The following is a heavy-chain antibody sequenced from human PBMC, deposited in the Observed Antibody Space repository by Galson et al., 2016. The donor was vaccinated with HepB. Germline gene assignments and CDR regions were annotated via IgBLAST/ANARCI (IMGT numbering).Heavy chain of an antibody. V-gene: IGHV3-66*04. CDR3: ARRRHYYDSSANYDDEMYFYGMDV. CDR2: IYGDGST. CDR1: GFTVSSNY. J-gene: IGHJ6*02. D-gene: IGHD3-22*01. Sequence: SLRLSCAASGFTVSSNYMNWVRQAPGKGLEWVSIIYGDGSTYYADSVKGRFTISRDNSKNTLYLEMNSLRAEDMAVYYCARRRHYYDSSANYDDEMYFYGMDVWGQGTTVTVSS.